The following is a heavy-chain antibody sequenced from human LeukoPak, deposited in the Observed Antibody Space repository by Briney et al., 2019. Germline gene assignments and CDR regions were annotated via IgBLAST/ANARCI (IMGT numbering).Heavy chain of an antibody. CDR3: VRGAVAGTNLFDC. V-gene: IGHV1-18*01. CDR2: INVYNGNT. D-gene: IGHD6-19*01. CDR1: GYTFTSYG. J-gene: IGHJ4*02. Sequence: GASVKVSCKTSGYTFTSYGISWVRQAPGQGLEWMGWINVYNGNTNYAQKLQGRVTMTTDTSTSTAYMELGSLRSDDTAVYYCVRGAVAGTNLFDCWGQGTLVTVSS.